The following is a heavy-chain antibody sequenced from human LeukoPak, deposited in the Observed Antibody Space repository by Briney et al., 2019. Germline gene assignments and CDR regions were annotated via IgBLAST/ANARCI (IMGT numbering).Heavy chain of an antibody. D-gene: IGHD1-26*01. J-gene: IGHJ6*04. V-gene: IGHV4-4*02. Sequence: SETLSLTCAVSGGSISSTSWWSWVRQPPGEGLGWIGEIYHGGTTNYNPSLKSRVTISVDKSKNQFSLNLSSVTAADTAIYYCTREAQWGGYFYGMDVWGKGTTVTVSS. CDR3: TREAQWGGYFYGMDV. CDR1: GGSISSTSW. CDR2: IYHGGTT.